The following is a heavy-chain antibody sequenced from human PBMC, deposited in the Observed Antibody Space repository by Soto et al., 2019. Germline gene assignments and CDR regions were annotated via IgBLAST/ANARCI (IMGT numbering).Heavy chain of an antibody. CDR3: ARYSSNWFQTEGMDV. CDR1: GGSISTYY. CDR2: IDTSGNT. J-gene: IGHJ6*02. Sequence: SETLSLTCTVSGGSISTYYWSWIRQPAGKGLEWIGRIDTSGNTNYNPSLKSHVTMSVDTSKKQFSLKLTSVTAADTAVYYCARYSSNWFQTEGMDVWGQGTTVTVSS. D-gene: IGHD6-13*01. V-gene: IGHV4-4*07.